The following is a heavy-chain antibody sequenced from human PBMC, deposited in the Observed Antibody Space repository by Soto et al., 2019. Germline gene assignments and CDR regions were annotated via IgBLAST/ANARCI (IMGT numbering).Heavy chain of an antibody. CDR1: GFTFSSYG. Sequence: LRLSCAASGFTFSSYGMHWVRQAPGKGLEWVAVISYDGSNKYYADSVKGRFTISRDNSKNTLYLQMNSLRAEDTAVYYCAKSLQYSSSWYRAAYYYYYGMDVWGQGITVTVSS. CDR3: AKSLQYSSSWYRAAYYYYYGMDV. CDR2: ISYDGSNK. J-gene: IGHJ6*02. V-gene: IGHV3-30*18. D-gene: IGHD6-13*01.